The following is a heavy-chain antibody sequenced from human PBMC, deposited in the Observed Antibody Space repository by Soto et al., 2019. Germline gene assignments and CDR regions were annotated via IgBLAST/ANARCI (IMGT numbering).Heavy chain of an antibody. CDR2: IYNRGTT. Sequence: EVQLVESGGGLIQPGGSLRLSCAASGFIVTSHHMTWVRQAPGKGLEWVSIIYNRGTTYYSDSVKGRFTISRDYSKNTVYLQMNNLRADDTDVYYCARGGQWPPPSFFDPWAQGILVTGSS. J-gene: IGHJ5*02. CDR1: GFIVTSHH. V-gene: IGHV3-53*01. CDR3: ARGGQWPPPSFFDP. D-gene: IGHD6-19*01.